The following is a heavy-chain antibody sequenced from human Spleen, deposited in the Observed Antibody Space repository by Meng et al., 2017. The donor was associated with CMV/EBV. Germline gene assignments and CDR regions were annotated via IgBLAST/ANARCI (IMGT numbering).Heavy chain of an antibody. J-gene: IGHJ4*02. CDR3: ARVRDSSFDY. V-gene: IGHV3-53*01. CDR2: IYKGGST. D-gene: IGHD6-13*01. Sequence: GESLKISCAASGFVVSSKSMSWVRQAPGKGLEWVSVIYKGGSTYLVDSEKGPFTIPRDNPKNTLDLQVNSLRGEDTAVYYCARVRDSSFDYWGQGTLVTVSS. CDR1: GFVVSSKS.